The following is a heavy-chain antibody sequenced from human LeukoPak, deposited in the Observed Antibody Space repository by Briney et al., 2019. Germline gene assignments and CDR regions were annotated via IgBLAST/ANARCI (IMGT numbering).Heavy chain of an antibody. CDR1: GGSISSYY. Sequence: SETLSLTCTVSGGSISSYYWSWIRQPAGKGLEGVGRIYTSGSTNYSPSLKSLVTMSVDTSKNQFSLKLSSVSAADTAVYYCARDGYLAYYYGSGSYSPPWFDPWGQGTLVTVSS. V-gene: IGHV4-4*07. CDR3: ARDGYLAYYYGSGSYSPPWFDP. D-gene: IGHD3-10*01. J-gene: IGHJ5*02. CDR2: IYTSGST.